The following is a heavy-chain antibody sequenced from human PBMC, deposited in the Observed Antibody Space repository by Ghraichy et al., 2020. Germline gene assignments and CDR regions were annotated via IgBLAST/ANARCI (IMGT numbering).Heavy chain of an antibody. CDR2: IYTSGST. J-gene: IGHJ6*03. Sequence: SETLSLTCTVSGGSISSGSYYWSWIRQPAGKGLEWIGRIYTSGSTNYNPSLKSRVTISVDTSKNQFSLKLSSVTAADTAVYYCARELLPAYYYYYYMDVWGKGTTVTVSS. V-gene: IGHV4-61*02. CDR1: GGSISSGSYY. CDR3: ARELLPAYYYYYYMDV. D-gene: IGHD3-9*01.